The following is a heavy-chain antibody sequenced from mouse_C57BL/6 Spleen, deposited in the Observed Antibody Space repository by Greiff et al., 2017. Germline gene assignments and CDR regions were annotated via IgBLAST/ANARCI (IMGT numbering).Heavy chain of an antibody. J-gene: IGHJ1*03. V-gene: IGHV1-80*01. D-gene: IGHD3-3*01. CDR2: IYPGDGDT. CDR1: GYAFSSYW. CDR3: AREGWDVRYFDV. Sequence: QVQLQQWGAELVKPGASVKISCKASGYAFSSYWMNWVKQRPGKGLEWIGQIYPGDGDTNYNGKFKGKATLTADKSSSTAYMQLSSLTSEDSAVYFCAREGWDVRYFDVWGTGTTVTVSS.